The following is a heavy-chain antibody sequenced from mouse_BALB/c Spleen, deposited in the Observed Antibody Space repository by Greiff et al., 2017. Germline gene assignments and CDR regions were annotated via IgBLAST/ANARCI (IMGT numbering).Heavy chain of an antibody. D-gene: IGHD4-1*01. J-gene: IGHJ2*01. CDR2: IWSGGST. CDR3: ARDGTGRGYFDY. V-gene: IGHV2-2*02. Sequence: VKLMESGPGLVAPSQSLSITCTVSGFSLTSYGVHWVRQSPGKGLEWLGVIWSGGSTDYNAAFISRLSISKDNSKSQVFFKMNSLQANDTAIYYCARDGTGRGYFDYWGQGTTLTVSS. CDR1: GFSLTSYG.